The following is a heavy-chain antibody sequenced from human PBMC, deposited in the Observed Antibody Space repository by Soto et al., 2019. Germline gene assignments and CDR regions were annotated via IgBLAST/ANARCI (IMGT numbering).Heavy chain of an antibody. J-gene: IGHJ4*02. CDR3: ARGLYSTSSGGAYFDY. V-gene: IGHV3-30*03. Sequence: GGSLRLSCAASGFTFSSYGMHWVRQAPGKGLEWVAVISYDGSNKYYADSVKGRFTISRDNSKNTLYLQMNSLRAEDTAVYYCARGLYSTSSGGAYFDYWGQGTQVTVSS. D-gene: IGHD6-6*01. CDR2: ISYDGSNK. CDR1: GFTFSSYG.